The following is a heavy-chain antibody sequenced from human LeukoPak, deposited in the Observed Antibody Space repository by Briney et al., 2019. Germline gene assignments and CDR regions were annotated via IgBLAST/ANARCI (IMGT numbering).Heavy chain of an antibody. Sequence: GGSLTLSCAISGFTSTTAWMTWVRQAPGKGLEWVADIRQDGSDKYYVDSVKGRFIISRENAKNSLYLQMNSLRAGDTAVYYCARYGAAFTRHWYFDLWGRGTLVTVSS. V-gene: IGHV3-7*01. CDR2: IRQDGSDK. CDR1: GFTSTTAW. J-gene: IGHJ2*01. D-gene: IGHD3-10*01. CDR3: ARYGAAFTRHWYFDL.